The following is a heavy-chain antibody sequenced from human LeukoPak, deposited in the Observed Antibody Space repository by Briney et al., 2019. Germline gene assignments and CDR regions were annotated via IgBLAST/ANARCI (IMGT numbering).Heavy chain of an antibody. Sequence: GGSLRLSCAASGFTFRIYEMNWVRQAPGKGLEWVSYISSSSNIYYADSVKGRFTISRDNAKNSLYLQMNSLRAEDTAVYYCARDGSSTSGVGYFDYWGQGTLVTVSS. CDR1: GFTFRIYE. CDR2: ISSSSNI. J-gene: IGHJ4*02. V-gene: IGHV3-48*03. D-gene: IGHD2-2*01. CDR3: ARDGSSTSGVGYFDY.